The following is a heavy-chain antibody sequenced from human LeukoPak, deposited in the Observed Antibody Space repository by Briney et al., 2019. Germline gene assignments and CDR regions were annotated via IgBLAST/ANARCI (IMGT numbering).Heavy chain of an antibody. CDR2: IRNDGGWT. V-gene: IGHV3-64*02. CDR1: GFTFSSYS. J-gene: IGHJ4*02. CDR3: ARAGGTGWYDY. Sequence: PGGSLRLSCAASGFTFSSYSMNWVRQAPGKGLEHVSGIRNDGGWTYYADSVRGRFTISRDNSKNTMYLQMGSLRAEDMAVYYCARAGGTGWYDYWGQGTLVAVSS. D-gene: IGHD6-19*01.